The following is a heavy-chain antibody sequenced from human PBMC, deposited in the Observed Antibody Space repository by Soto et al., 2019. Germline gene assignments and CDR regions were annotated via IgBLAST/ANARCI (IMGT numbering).Heavy chain of an antibody. J-gene: IGHJ2*01. CDR1: GFTFDDYA. CDR2: ISWNSGSI. D-gene: IGHD2-15*01. Sequence: EVQLVESGGGLVQPGRSLRLSCAASGFTFDDYAMHWVRQAPGKGLEWVSGISWNSGSIGYADSVKGRFTISRDNAKNSLYLQMNSLRAEDTAFYYCAKKMVGWYFDLWGRGTLVTVSS. CDR3: AKKMVGWYFDL. V-gene: IGHV3-9*01.